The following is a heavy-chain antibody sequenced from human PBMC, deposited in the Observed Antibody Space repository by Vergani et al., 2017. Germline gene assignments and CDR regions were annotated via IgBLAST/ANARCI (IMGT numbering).Heavy chain of an antibody. D-gene: IGHD1-7*01. V-gene: IGHV2-5*04. J-gene: IGHJ6*03. CDR3: VYRKTECGTNGCGYPFYYYYYLDV. Sequence: QITVNESGPTLVKPTQTLTLTCTFSGFSLNTRGVSVASIRQPPGKALDWLALIYCNDDQHYSLSLNNNVTITKDISKNQVVLTMTNMDYVDTGTYYCVYRKTECGTNGCGYPFYYYYYLDVWGKGTTVTVSS. CDR1: GFSLNTRGVS. CDR2: IYCNDDQ.